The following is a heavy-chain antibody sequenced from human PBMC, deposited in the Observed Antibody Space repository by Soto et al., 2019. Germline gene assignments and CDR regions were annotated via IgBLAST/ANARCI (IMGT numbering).Heavy chain of an antibody. CDR1: GFTFSSHA. CDR2: ISGSGGST. V-gene: IGHV3-23*01. J-gene: IGHJ6*02. Sequence: PGGSLRLSWAASGFTFSSHARSWVRQAPGKGLEWVSAISGSGGSTYYADSVKGRFTISRDNSKNTLYLQMNSLRAEDTAVYYCAKDQRVYSDYYDSSGYYGDYYYGMDVWGQGTTVTVSS. CDR3: AKDQRVYSDYYDSSGYYGDYYYGMDV. D-gene: IGHD3-22*01.